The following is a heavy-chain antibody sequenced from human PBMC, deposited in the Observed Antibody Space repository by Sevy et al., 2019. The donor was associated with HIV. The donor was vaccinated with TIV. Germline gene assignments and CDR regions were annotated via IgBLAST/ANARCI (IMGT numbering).Heavy chain of an antibody. D-gene: IGHD6-19*01. CDR1: GGSISSYY. CDR3: ASSGYSSGWYYFDY. V-gene: IGHV4-59*01. CDR2: IYYSGST. J-gene: IGHJ4*02. Sequence: SETLSLTCTVSGGSISSYYWSWIRHPPGKGLEWIGYIYYSGSTNYNPSLKSRVTISVDTSKNQFSLKLSSVTAADTAVYYCASSGYSSGWYYFDYWGQGTLVTVSS.